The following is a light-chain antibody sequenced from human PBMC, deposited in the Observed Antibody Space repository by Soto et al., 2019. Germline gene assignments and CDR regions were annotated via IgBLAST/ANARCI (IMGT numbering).Light chain of an antibody. CDR2: TAS. Sequence: EIPLTQSPSSVSASVGDRVTISCRASQDIDRWLAWFQHKPGKAPKLLISTASSLQSGVPSRFSGSGSGTDFTLTIASLQFEDFATYYCLQSDNFPYTFGLGTKLEIK. CDR1: QDIDRW. J-gene: IGKJ2*01. CDR3: LQSDNFPYT. V-gene: IGKV1D-12*01.